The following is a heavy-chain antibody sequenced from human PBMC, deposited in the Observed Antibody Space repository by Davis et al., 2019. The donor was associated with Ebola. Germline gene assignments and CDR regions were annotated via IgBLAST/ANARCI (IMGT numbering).Heavy chain of an antibody. CDR1: GGSMNSSLSY. CDR3: ARHHVTSRLATPRYFDY. V-gene: IGHV4-39*01. CDR2: IHYSGSA. J-gene: IGHJ4*01. D-gene: IGHD2-2*01. Sequence: PSETLSLTCTVSGGSMNSSLSYWGWIRQAPGKGLEWIGSIHYSGSAYRSPSLKSRGTISVDTSKNQFSLKLRSVTAADTSVYYCARHHVTSRLATPRYFDYWGHGTLVTVFS.